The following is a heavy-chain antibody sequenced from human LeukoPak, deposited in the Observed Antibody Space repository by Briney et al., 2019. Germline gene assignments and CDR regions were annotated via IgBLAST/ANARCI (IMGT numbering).Heavy chain of an antibody. CDR2: IYYSGST. D-gene: IGHD3-22*01. Sequence: SETLSLTCTVSGGSISSYYWSWIRQPPGKGLEWIGYIYYSGSTNYNPSLKSRVTISVDTSKNQFSLKLSSVTAADTAVYYCARDSRGYYYGGFDPWGQGTLVTVSS. J-gene: IGHJ5*02. CDR1: GGSISSYY. CDR3: ARDSRGYYYGGFDP. V-gene: IGHV4-59*12.